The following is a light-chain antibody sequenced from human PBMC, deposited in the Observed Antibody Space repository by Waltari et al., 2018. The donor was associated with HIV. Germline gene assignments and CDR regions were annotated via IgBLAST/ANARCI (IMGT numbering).Light chain of an antibody. J-gene: IGLJ2*01. CDR1: SSDVGNYNR. Sequence: QSVLTQHPSVSGSPGQSDTISCPATSSDVGNYNRVPWFQQPPGTAPKLMFYEVSNRPSGVPDRFSGSKSDNTASLTISGLQAEDEADYYCSSNTSSTSVVFGGGTKLTVL. CDR2: EVS. CDR3: SSNTSSTSVV. V-gene: IGLV2-18*02.